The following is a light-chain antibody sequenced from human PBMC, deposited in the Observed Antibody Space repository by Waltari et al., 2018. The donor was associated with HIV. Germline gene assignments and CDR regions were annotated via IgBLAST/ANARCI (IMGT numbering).Light chain of an antibody. Sequence: QAVVTQEPPLTVSPGGTVTLTCGSSTGAVPSGPSPYWFQQRPGQAPRTLIHDTSNKHSWTPARFSGSLLGGKAALTLSGAQPEDEAEYYCLLSYGGPRVFGGGTKLTVL. CDR1: TGAVPSGPS. V-gene: IGLV7-46*01. CDR2: DTS. J-gene: IGLJ2*01. CDR3: LLSYGGPRV.